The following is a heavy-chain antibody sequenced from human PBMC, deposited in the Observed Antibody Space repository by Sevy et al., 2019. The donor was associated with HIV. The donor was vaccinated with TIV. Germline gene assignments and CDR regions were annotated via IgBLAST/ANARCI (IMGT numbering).Heavy chain of an antibody. J-gene: IGHJ4*02. V-gene: IGHV3-30*18. CDR2: ISYDGSNK. D-gene: IGHD6-25*01. CDR1: GFTFSSYG. CDR3: AKDGYRRKRIDLDLDY. Sequence: GGSLRFSCAASGFTFSSYGMHWVRQAPGKGLEWVAVISYDGSNKYYADSVKGRFTISRDNSKNTLYLQMNSLRAEDTAVYYCAKDGYRRKRIDLDLDYWGQGTLVTVSS.